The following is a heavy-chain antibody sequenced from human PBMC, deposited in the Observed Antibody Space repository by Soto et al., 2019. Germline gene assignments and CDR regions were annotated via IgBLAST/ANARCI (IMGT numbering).Heavy chain of an antibody. CDR3: ARYEYGDYSLYYYYHGMDV. Sequence: QVQLVQSGAEVKKPGSSVKVSCKASGGTFSSYAISWVRQAPGQGLEWMGGIIPIFGTANYAQKFQGRGTMSADKCTGTAYMELSSLRSEDTAMYYCARYEYGDYSLYYYYHGMDVWGQGTTVTVSS. CDR2: IIPIFGTA. D-gene: IGHD4-17*01. J-gene: IGHJ6*01. CDR1: GGTFSSYA. V-gene: IGHV1-69*06.